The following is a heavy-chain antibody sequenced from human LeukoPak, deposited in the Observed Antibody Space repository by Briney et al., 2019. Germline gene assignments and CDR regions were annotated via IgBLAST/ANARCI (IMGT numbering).Heavy chain of an antibody. Sequence: SQTLSLTCTVSGGSISSGSYYWSWIRQPAGKGLEWIGRIYTSGSTNYNPSLKSRVTISVDTSKNQFSLKLSSVTAADTAVYYCAGSYRYAFDIWDQGTMVTVSS. CDR1: GGSISSGSYY. D-gene: IGHD1-26*01. V-gene: IGHV4-61*02. CDR2: IYTSGST. J-gene: IGHJ3*02. CDR3: AGSYRYAFDI.